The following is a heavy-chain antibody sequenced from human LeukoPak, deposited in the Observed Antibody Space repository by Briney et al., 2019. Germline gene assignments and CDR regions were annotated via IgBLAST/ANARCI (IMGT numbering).Heavy chain of an antibody. V-gene: IGHV3-48*01. CDR2: ISSSSGTI. Sequence: GGSLRLSCAVSGFTFSSYSMNWVRQAPGKGLEWVSNISSSSGTIYYADSVKGRFTVSRDNAKNSLYLQMNSLRAEDTAVYYCARDKRSVNWFDPWGHGTLVTVSS. CDR1: GFTFSSYS. CDR3: ARDKRSVNWFDP. D-gene: IGHD4-17*01. J-gene: IGHJ5*02.